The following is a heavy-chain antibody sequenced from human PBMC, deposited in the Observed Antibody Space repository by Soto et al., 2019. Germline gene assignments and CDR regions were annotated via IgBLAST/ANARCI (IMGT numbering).Heavy chain of an antibody. CDR2: IDWDDDK. D-gene: IGHD6-19*01. CDR1: GFSLSTSGMC. V-gene: IGHV2-70*01. J-gene: IGHJ6*02. CDR3: ARMPAVAGHYYYYGMDV. Sequence: SGPTLVNPTQTLTLTCTFSGFSLSTSGMCVSWIRQPPGKALEWLALIDWDDDKYYSTSLKTRLTISKHTSKNQVVLTMTNMDPVDTATYYCARMPAVAGHYYYYGMDVWGQGTTVTVSS.